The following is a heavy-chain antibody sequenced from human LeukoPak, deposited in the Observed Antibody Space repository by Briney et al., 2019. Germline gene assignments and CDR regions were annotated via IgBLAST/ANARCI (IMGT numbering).Heavy chain of an antibody. Sequence: GGFLRLSCAASGFTFDDYAMHWVRQAPGKGLEWVSGISWKSGSIGYADSVKGRFTISRDNAKNSLYLQMNSLRPEDTALYFCAKDARSSGWYYFDYWGQGTLVTVSS. CDR2: ISWKSGSI. V-gene: IGHV3-9*01. CDR3: AKDARSSGWYYFDY. D-gene: IGHD6-19*01. J-gene: IGHJ4*02. CDR1: GFTFDDYA.